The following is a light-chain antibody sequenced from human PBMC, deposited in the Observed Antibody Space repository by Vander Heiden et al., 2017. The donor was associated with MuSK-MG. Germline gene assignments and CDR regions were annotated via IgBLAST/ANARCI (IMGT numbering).Light chain of an antibody. Sequence: EIVLTHSPATLSLSPGERATFSCRASLSVSSYLAWYQQTPGQAPRLLIYDASNRATGIPARFSGSGSGTDFTLTISSLEPEDFAVYYCQQRSNWRTFGQGTKLEIK. J-gene: IGKJ2*01. CDR3: QQRSNWRT. V-gene: IGKV3-11*01. CDR1: LSVSSY. CDR2: DAS.